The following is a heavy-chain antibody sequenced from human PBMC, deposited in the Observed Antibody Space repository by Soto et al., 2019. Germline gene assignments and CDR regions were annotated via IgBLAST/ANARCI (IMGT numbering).Heavy chain of an antibody. D-gene: IGHD6-13*01. J-gene: IGHJ1*01. Sequence: QVQLQESGPGLVKPSGTLSLTCAVSGGSISSSNWWSWVRQPPGKGLEWIGEIYHSGSTNNNPSLKSRVTISVDKSKNQFSLKLSSVTAADTAVYYCASKSELVPLSPEYFQHWGQGTLVTVSS. CDR1: GGSISSSNW. V-gene: IGHV4-4*02. CDR2: IYHSGST. CDR3: ASKSELVPLSPEYFQH.